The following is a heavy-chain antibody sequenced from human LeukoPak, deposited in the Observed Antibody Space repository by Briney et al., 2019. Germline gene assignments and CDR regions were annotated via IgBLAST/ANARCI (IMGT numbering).Heavy chain of an antibody. CDR2: IYTSGST. D-gene: IGHD6-6*01. CDR1: GGSISSYY. CDR3: ARVSIAARAEDYFDY. Sequence: SETLSLTCTVSGGSISSYYWSWIRQPAGKGLEWIGRIYTSGSTNYNPSPKSRVTMSVDPSKNQFSLKLSSVTAADTAVYYCARVSIAARAEDYFDYWGQGTLVTVSS. J-gene: IGHJ4*02. V-gene: IGHV4-4*07.